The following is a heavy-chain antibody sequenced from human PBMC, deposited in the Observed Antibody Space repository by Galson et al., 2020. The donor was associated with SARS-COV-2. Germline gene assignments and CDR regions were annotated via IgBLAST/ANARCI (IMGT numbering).Heavy chain of an antibody. CDR1: GFTFENHA. D-gene: IGHD6-19*01. V-gene: IGHV3-33*01. Sequence: GESLKISCAASGFTFENHAMHWVRQAPGKGLEWVAQIFYDGSNKYYLDSVKGRFTISRDNSENTVSLQMANLRAEDTAVYFCARDGQLSSGWAFDYWGQGTLVTVSS. J-gene: IGHJ4*02. CDR3: ARDGQLSSGWAFDY. CDR2: IFYDGSNK.